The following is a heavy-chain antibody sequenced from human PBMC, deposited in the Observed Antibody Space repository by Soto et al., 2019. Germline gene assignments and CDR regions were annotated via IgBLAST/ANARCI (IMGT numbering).Heavy chain of an antibody. J-gene: IGHJ4*02. CDR2: ISYDGSNK. D-gene: IGHD2-2*01. Sequence: GGSLRLSCAASGFTFSSYAMHWVRQAPGKGLEWVAVISYDGSNKNYADSVKGRFTTSRDNSKDTLNLQVNSLRAEDTAVYYCARGPSSLTRFDYWGQGTLVTVSS. V-gene: IGHV3-30-3*01. CDR1: GFTFSSYA. CDR3: ARGPSSLTRFDY.